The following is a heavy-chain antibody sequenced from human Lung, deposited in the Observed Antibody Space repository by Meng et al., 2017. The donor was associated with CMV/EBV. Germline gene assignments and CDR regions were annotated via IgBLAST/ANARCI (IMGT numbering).Heavy chain of an antibody. CDR2: ISYDGGKK. V-gene: IGHV3-30-3*01. J-gene: IGHJ4*02. D-gene: IGHD6-13*01. Sequence: GGSLRLSCVASGSTFRSYAMHWVRQAPGKGLEWVAFISYDGGKKYYADSVKGRFTISRDNSNNTLYLQMSSLRADDTAVYYCVRSFAPYTSSWYGVWGRGTLVTVSS. CDR1: GSTFRSYA. CDR3: VRSFAPYTSSWYGV.